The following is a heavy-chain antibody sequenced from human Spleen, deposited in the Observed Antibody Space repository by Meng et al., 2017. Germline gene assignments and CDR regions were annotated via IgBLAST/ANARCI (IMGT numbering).Heavy chain of an antibody. J-gene: IGHJ4*02. V-gene: IGHV3-48*03. Sequence: GGSLRLSCAASGFTFSDFEMNWVRQAPGKGLEWVSYISSRGGTKYYADSVKDRFTISRDNAKSSLYLQMNSLRAEDTAVYYCARAGGRIAVAGTGFWDYWGQGTLVTVSS. CDR1: GFTFSDFE. D-gene: IGHD6-19*01. CDR3: ARAGGRIAVAGTGFWDY. CDR2: ISSRGGTK.